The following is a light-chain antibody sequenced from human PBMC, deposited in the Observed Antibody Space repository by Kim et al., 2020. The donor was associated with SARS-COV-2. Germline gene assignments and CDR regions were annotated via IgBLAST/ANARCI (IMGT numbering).Light chain of an antibody. Sequence: GSPGQTASITCSGDKLGYKYACWYQQKPGQSPVLVIYQDSKRPSGIPERFSGSNSGNTATLTISGTQAMDEADYYCQAWDSSSWVFGGGTQLTVL. CDR2: QDS. CDR3: QAWDSSSWV. CDR1: KLGYKY. V-gene: IGLV3-1*01. J-gene: IGLJ3*02.